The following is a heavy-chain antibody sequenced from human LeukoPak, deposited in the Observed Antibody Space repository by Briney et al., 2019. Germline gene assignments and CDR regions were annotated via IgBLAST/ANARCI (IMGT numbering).Heavy chain of an antibody. Sequence: PSETLSLTCAVYGGSFSGYYWSWIRQPPGKGLEWIGEINHSGSTNYNPSLKSRFTISVDTSKNQFSLKLSSVTAADTAVYYCASSLSSTSCHHHWGQGTLVTVSS. CDR2: INHSGST. J-gene: IGHJ5*02. CDR3: ASSLSSTSCHHH. V-gene: IGHV4-34*01. D-gene: IGHD2-2*01. CDR1: GGSFSGYY.